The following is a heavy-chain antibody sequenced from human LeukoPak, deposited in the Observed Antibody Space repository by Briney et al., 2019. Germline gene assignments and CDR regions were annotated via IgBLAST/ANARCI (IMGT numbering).Heavy chain of an antibody. D-gene: IGHD2-21*02. CDR1: GFTFSDYY. V-gene: IGHV3-11*03. J-gene: IGHJ4*02. Sequence: GGSLRLSCAASGFTFSDYYMSWSRQAPGKGLEWVSYISSSSSSYTNYADSVKGRFTISRDNAKNSLYLQMNSLRAEDTAVYYCATLEVVTATHSLDYWGQGTLVTVSS. CDR3: ATLEVVTATHSLDY. CDR2: ISSSSSSYT.